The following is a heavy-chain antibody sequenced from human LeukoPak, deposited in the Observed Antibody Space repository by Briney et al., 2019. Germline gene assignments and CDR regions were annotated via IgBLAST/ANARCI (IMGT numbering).Heavy chain of an antibody. J-gene: IGHJ4*02. CDR1: GFTFDDYG. Sequence: PGGSLRLSCAAPGFTFDDYGMSWVRQAPGKGLEWVSSIGSSSSYIYYGDSVKGRFTISRDNAKNSLYLQMNSLRAEDTAVYYCATTPTAMGKFLFDSWGQGNLVTVSS. D-gene: IGHD5-18*01. V-gene: IGHV3-21*01. CDR2: IGSSSSYI. CDR3: ATTPTAMGKFLFDS.